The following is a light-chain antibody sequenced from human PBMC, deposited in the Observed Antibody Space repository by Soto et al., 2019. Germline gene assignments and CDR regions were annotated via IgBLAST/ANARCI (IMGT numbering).Light chain of an antibody. CDR1: ETVRNY. CDR2: GAS. J-gene: IGKJ2*01. CDR3: QQYYNWPAYT. Sequence: IEMTQSPVSLSVSPGDRVTISCRASETVRNYLAWFQQKPGQTPSLLIFGASTRATGIPTRFTGSGSETEFTLTIDSLQSEELAVYYCQQYYNWPAYTFGQGTKLEI. V-gene: IGKV3-15*01.